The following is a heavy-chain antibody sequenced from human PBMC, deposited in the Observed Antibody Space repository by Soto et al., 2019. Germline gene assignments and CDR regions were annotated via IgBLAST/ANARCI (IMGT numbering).Heavy chain of an antibody. D-gene: IGHD6-13*01. CDR1: GYSFTSYW. V-gene: IGHV5-51*01. CDR2: IYPGDSDT. J-gene: IGHJ6*04. CDR3: ARTAAAGKYYYGVDV. Sequence: EVQLVQSGAEVKKPGESLKISCKGSGYSFTSYWIGWVRQMPGKGLEWMGIIYPGDSDTRYSPSFQGQVTISADKSITTAYLQLSSLKASDTAMYYCARTAAAGKYYYGVDVWGKGTTVTVSS.